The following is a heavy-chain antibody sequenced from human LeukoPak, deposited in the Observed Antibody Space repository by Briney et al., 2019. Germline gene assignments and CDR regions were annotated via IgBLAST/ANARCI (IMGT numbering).Heavy chain of an antibody. CDR1: GFTFSSYS. CDR2: ISSSSSYI. J-gene: IGHJ4*02. V-gene: IGHV3-21*01. Sequence: PGGSLRLSCAASGFTFSSYSMNWVRQAPGKGLEWVSSISSSSSYIYYADSVKGRFTISRDNAKNSLYLQMNSLRAEETAVYYCARGGLITVGSVIANPFDYWGQGILVTVSS. CDR3: ARGGLITVGSVIANPFDY. D-gene: IGHD3-16*02.